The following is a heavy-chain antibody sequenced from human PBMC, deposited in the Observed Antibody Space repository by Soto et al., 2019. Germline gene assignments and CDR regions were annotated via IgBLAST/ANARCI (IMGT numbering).Heavy chain of an antibody. Sequence: PGGSLRLSFAASGFTFSSYAMSWVRQAPGKGLEWVSSISGSGGSTYYADSVKVRFTISIDNSKNTLYLQMNSLRAEDTAVYYCAKAPPRIAVAGPFDXWGQGTLVTVSX. J-gene: IGHJ4*02. CDR3: AKAPPRIAVAGPFDX. V-gene: IGHV3-23*01. CDR1: GFTFSSYA. CDR2: ISGSGGST. D-gene: IGHD6-13*01.